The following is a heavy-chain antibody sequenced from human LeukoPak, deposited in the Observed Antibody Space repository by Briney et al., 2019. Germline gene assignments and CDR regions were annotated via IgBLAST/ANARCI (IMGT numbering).Heavy chain of an antibody. Sequence: PGGSLRLSCAASGFTVSSNYMSWVRQAPGKGLEWVSVIYSGGSTYYADSVKGRFTISRDNSKNTLYLQMNSLRAEDTAVYYCARDSLVAGDYAFWYYYGMDVWGQGTTVTVSS. J-gene: IGHJ6*02. V-gene: IGHV3-53*01. CDR3: ARDSLVAGDYAFWYYYGMDV. CDR1: GFTVSSNY. D-gene: IGHD4-17*01. CDR2: IYSGGST.